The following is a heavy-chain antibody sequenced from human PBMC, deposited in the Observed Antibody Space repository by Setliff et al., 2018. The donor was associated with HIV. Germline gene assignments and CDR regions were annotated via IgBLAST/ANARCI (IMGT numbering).Heavy chain of an antibody. J-gene: IGHJ6*03. CDR2: INHSGSI. CDR1: GGSFSGYY. CDR3: ARVSRYCSGISCYSFSYDYYMDV. Sequence: ETLSLTCAVYGGSFSGYYWSWIRQPPGKGLEWIGEINHSGSINYNPSLKSRVTISVDTSKNQFSLKLTSVTAADTAVFYCARVSRYCSGISCYSFSYDYYMDVWGKGTTVTVSS. V-gene: IGHV4-34*01. D-gene: IGHD2-15*01.